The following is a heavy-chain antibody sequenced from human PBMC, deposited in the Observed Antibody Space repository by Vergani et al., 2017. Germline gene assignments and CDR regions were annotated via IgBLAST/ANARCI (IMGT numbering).Heavy chain of an antibody. Sequence: QVQLQQWGAGLLKPSETLSLTCAVYGGSFSGYYWSWTRQPPGKGLEWIGYIYYSGSTNYNPSLKSRVTISVDTSKNQFSLKLSSVTAADTAVYYCARVPRSGRWLQLSNNWFDPWGQGTLVTVSS. CDR3: ARVPRSGRWLQLSNNWFDP. D-gene: IGHD5-24*01. J-gene: IGHJ5*02. V-gene: IGHV4-34*11. CDR1: GGSFSGYY. CDR2: IYYSGST.